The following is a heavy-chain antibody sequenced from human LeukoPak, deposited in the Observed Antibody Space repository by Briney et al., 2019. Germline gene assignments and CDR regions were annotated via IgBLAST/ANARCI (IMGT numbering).Heavy chain of an antibody. CDR2: IYSGGST. V-gene: IGHV3-66*04. D-gene: IGHD3-10*01. CDR1: GFTVSSNY. J-gene: IGHJ3*02. Sequence: GGSLRLFCAASGFTVSSNYMSWVRQAPGKGLEWVSVIYSGGSTYYADSVKGRFTISRDNSKNTLYLQMNSLRAEDTAVYYCARRITMVRGVISDAFDIWGQGTMVTVSS. CDR3: ARRITMVRGVISDAFDI.